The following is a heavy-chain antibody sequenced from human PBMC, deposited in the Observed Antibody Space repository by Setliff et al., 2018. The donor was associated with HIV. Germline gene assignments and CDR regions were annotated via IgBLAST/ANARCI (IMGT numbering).Heavy chain of an antibody. CDR1: GYTFTRHY. V-gene: IGHV1-18*04. D-gene: IGHD2-21*02. Sequence: ASVKVSCKASGYTFTRHYLHWVRLAPGQGLEWMGWISAYNGNINYAQKFQGRVTMTTDTSTSTAHMELRSLRSEDTAVYYCARGRAYCGGDCYSDYWGQGTLVTVSS. CDR3: ARGRAYCGGDCYSDY. J-gene: IGHJ4*02. CDR2: ISAYNGNI.